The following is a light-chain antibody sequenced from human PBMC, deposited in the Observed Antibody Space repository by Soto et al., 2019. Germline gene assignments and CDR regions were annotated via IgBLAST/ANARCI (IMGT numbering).Light chain of an antibody. CDR3: QQYNNLPLT. CDR2: GAT. Sequence: EVAITQSPTTLSVSPGEGATLSCRASHTVRDNLGWYQQKPGQPPRLLIYGATTRATGIPARFSGSGSGTEFTLTISSLQSEDFAVYYCQQYNNLPLTFGGGTKVDIK. J-gene: IGKJ4*01. CDR1: HTVRDN. V-gene: IGKV3D-15*01.